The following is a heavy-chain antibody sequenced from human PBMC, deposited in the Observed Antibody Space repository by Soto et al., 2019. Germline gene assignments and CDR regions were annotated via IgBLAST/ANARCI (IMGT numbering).Heavy chain of an antibody. CDR2: IYYSAST. V-gene: IGHV4-59*01. CDR3: ARLFLEPHLSYNYGQVV. Sequence: TETLSLTCTVSGGSLSSYEWSWIRQPPGEGLEWSGYIYYSASTNYNPSLKSRVAISVETAKNRFSLKLSSVTAADTAVYYCARLFLEPHLSYNYGQVVWGQGTTVHVSS. D-gene: IGHD1-1*01. J-gene: IGHJ6*02. CDR1: GGSLSSYE.